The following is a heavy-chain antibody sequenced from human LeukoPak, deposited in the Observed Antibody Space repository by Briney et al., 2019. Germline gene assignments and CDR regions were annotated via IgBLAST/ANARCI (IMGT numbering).Heavy chain of an antibody. CDR2: VYFSGST. Sequence: PSEALSLTCTVSGASISVGNYHWGWIRQPPGQGLEWIGSVYFSGSTFYGPSLKSRVTISVDTSKNQFSLKLTSVTVADTAIYYCASAKWTKGVCYVLDYWGQGTLVTVSS. CDR1: GASISVGNYH. V-gene: IGHV4-39*07. CDR3: ASAKWTKGVCYVLDY. D-gene: IGHD2-8*01. J-gene: IGHJ4*02.